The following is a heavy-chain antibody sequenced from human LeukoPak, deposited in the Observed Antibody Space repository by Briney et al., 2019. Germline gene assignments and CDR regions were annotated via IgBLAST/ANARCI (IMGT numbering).Heavy chain of an antibody. CDR1: GRSISSTNW. J-gene: IGHJ4*02. CDR3: AREGGPYRPLDY. Sequence: SETLSLTCGVSGRSISSTNWLTSVRQPPGEGLEWIGEVHLSGRTNYNPSLESRVTMSVDMSENHISLKLTSVTAADTAVYYCAREGGPYRPLDYSGQGTLVTVSS. V-gene: IGHV4-4*02. CDR2: VHLSGRT.